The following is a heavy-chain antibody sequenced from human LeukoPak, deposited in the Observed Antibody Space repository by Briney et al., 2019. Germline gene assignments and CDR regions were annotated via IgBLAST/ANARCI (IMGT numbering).Heavy chain of an antibody. J-gene: IGHJ4*02. D-gene: IGHD2-15*01. CDR3: SRGFAAD. CDR1: GFNFGEFV. V-gene: IGHV3-49*04. CDR2: IRDKANGGTT. Sequence: GGSLRLSCAPSGFNFGEFVVSWVRQAPGTGLEWVGFIRDKANGGTTEYAASVEGRFMIARDDSKGLAYLEMNSLKVDDTGTYYCSRGFAADWGQGALVTVSS.